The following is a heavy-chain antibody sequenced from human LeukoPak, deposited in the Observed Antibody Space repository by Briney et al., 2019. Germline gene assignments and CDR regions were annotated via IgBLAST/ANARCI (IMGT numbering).Heavy chain of an antibody. V-gene: IGHV3-48*03. J-gene: IGHJ4*02. CDR2: ISSSGSTM. CDR1: GFTFSSYE. CDR3: AKDTGYYYDSSNYWV. Sequence: GGSLRLSCAASGFTFSSYEMKWVRQAPGKGLEWVSYISSSGSTMYYADSVKGRFTISRDNAKNSLYLQMNSLRAEDTALYYCAKDTGYYYDSSNYWVWGQGTLVTVSS. D-gene: IGHD3-22*01.